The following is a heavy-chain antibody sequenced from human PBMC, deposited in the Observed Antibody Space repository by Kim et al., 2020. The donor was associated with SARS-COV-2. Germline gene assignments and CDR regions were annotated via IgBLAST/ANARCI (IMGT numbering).Heavy chain of an antibody. V-gene: IGHV3-48*03. D-gene: IGHD3-22*01. J-gene: IGHJ4*02. CDR3: ASEYYYDSSGYYKGVS. Sequence: GGSLRLSCAASGFTFSSYEMNWVRQAPGKGLEWVSYISSSGSTIYYADSVKGRFTISRDNAKNSLYLQMNSLRAEDTAVYYCASEYYYDSSGYYKGVSWGQGTLVTVSS. CDR1: GFTFSSYE. CDR2: ISSSGSTI.